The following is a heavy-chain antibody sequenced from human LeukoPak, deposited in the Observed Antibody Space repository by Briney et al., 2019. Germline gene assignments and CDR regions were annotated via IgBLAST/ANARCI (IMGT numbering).Heavy chain of an antibody. V-gene: IGHV4-39*06. J-gene: IGHJ3*02. CDR3: ARVSLGSGYFPWLPPGVTEYAFDI. CDR1: GGSIAIRNYY. Sequence: SETLSLTCAVSGGSIAIRNYYWAWIRQSPGGGLGWLGSVYSRGRVYYNPSLKSRVTIRVDTSKNQFALKLSSVTAAYTAFYYCARVSLGSGYFPWLPPGVTEYAFDIWGQGTMVTVSS. CDR2: VYSRGRV. D-gene: IGHD3-22*01.